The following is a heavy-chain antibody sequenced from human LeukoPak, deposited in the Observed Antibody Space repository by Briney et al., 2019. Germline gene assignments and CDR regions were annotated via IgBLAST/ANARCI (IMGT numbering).Heavy chain of an antibody. J-gene: IGHJ4*02. CDR3: ARWYYDSSGYYSGFDY. CDR2: IYYSGST. CDR1: GGSISSSSYY. D-gene: IGHD3-22*01. V-gene: IGHV4-39*01. Sequence: KSSETLSLTCTVSGGSISSSSYYWGWIRQPPGKGLEWIGNIYYSGSTYYNPSLESRVTISVDTSKNQFSLKLSSVTAADTAVYYCARWYYDSSGYYSGFDYWGQGTLVTVSS.